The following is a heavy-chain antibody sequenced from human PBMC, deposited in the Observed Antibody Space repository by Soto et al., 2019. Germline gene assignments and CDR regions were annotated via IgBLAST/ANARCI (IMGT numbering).Heavy chain of an antibody. CDR1: GFTFSSYA. Sequence: QVQLVESGGGVVQPGRSLRLSCAASGFTFSSYAMHWVHQAPGKGLEWVALISHDGSNKYYADSVKGRFTISRDNSKNTLYLQMNSLRTEDTSVYYCGRCSSTSCHLGADYWGQGTLVTASS. CDR2: ISHDGSNK. V-gene: IGHV3-30-3*01. D-gene: IGHD2-2*01. CDR3: GRCSSTSCHLGADY. J-gene: IGHJ4*02.